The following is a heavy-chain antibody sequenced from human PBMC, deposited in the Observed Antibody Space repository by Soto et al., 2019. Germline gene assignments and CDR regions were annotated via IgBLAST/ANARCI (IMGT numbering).Heavy chain of an antibody. D-gene: IGHD3-3*01. CDR2: INPNSGGT. J-gene: IGHJ3*02. CDR1: GYTFTGYY. Sequence: AASVKVSCKASGYTFTGYYMHWVRQAPGQGLEWMGWINPNSGGTNYAQKFQGRVTMTRDTSISTAYMELSRLRSDDTAVYYCARRNVLRFLEWLPRPNDAFDIWCQGTMVTVSS. V-gene: IGHV1-2*02. CDR3: ARRNVLRFLEWLPRPNDAFDI.